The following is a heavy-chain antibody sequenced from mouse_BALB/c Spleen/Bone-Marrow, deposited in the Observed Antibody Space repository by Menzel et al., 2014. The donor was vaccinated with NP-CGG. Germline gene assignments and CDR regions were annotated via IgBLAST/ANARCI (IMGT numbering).Heavy chain of an antibody. CDR1: GFDFSRYW. Sequence: EVKLVESGGGLVQPGGSLKLSCAASGFDFSRYWMSWVRQAPGKGLEWIGEINPDSSTINYTPSLKDKFIISRDNAKNTLCLQMRKMRSEDTDLYYCARAPLSYDYAWFAYWGQGTLVTVSA. CDR2: INPDSSTI. J-gene: IGHJ3*01. V-gene: IGHV4-1*02. D-gene: IGHD2-4*01. CDR3: ARAPLSYDYAWFAY.